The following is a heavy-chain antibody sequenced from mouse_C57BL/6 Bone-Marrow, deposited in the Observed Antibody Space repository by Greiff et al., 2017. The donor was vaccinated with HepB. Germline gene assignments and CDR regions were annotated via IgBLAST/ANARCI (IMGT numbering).Heavy chain of an antibody. V-gene: IGHV1-7*01. CDR2: INPSSGYT. J-gene: IGHJ4*01. D-gene: IGHD1-1*01. CDR1: GYTFTSYW. Sequence: QVQLKQSGAELAKPGASVKLSCKASGYTFTSYWMHWVKQRPGQGLEWIGYINPSSGYTKYNQKFKDKATLTADKSSSTAYMQLSSLTYEDSAVYYCARPLYYYGSSLYYAMDYWGQGTSVTVSS. CDR3: ARPLYYYGSSLYYAMDY.